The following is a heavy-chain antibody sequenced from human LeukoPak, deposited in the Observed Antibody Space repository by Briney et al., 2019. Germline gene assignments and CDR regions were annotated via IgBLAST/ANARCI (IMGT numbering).Heavy chain of an antibody. V-gene: IGHV3-23*01. CDR2: ISGSGGST. J-gene: IGHJ4*02. CDR3: AKGNDYSDYYFDQ. Sequence: GGSLRLSCAASGFTFSSYAMSWVRQAPGKGLEWVSAISGSGGSTYYADSVKGRFTFSRDNSKNTLYLQMNSLRAEDTAVYYCAKGNDYSDYYFDQWGQGTLVTVSS. D-gene: IGHD4-11*01. CDR1: GFTFSSYA.